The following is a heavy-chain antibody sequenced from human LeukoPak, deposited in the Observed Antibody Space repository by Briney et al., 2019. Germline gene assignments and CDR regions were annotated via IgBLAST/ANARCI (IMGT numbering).Heavy chain of an antibody. Sequence: GASVKVSCKASGYTFTGYYMHWVRQAPGQGLEWMGRINPNSGGTNYAQKFQGRVTMTRDTSISTAYMELSRLRSDDTAVYYCARRRKYCSSTSCYPADGFDYWGQGTLVTVSS. CDR1: GYTFTGYY. V-gene: IGHV1-2*06. D-gene: IGHD2-2*01. J-gene: IGHJ4*02. CDR3: ARRRKYCSSTSCYPADGFDY. CDR2: INPNSGGT.